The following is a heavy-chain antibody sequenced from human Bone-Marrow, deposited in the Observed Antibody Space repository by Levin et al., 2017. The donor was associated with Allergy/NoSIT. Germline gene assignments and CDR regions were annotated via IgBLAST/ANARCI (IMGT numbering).Heavy chain of an antibody. V-gene: IGHV3-72*01. CDR1: GFTFSDHY. J-gene: IGHJ2*01. D-gene: IGHD6-19*01. CDR2: IRNEVNGYTS. Sequence: GGSLRLSCAASGFTFSDHYMDWVRQAPGKGLEWVGRIRNEVNGYTSEYAASVKGRFTISRDDSKNSLFLQMTTLKIEDTAVYYCARVASGWSVWFFDLWGRGALVTVSS. CDR3: ARVASGWSVWFFDL.